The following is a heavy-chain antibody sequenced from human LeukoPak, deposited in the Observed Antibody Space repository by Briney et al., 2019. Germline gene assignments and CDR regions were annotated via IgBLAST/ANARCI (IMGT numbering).Heavy chain of an antibody. CDR2: IHYSGST. D-gene: IGHD3-10*01. CDR3: ARGHDYYGSGRQSWFDP. Sequence: SETLSLTCTVSGGSISSSSYYWGWIRQPPGKGLEWIGSIHYSGSTNYNPSLKSRVTISVDTSKNQFSLKLSSVTAADTAVYYCARGHDYYGSGRQSWFDPWGQGTLVTVSS. V-gene: IGHV4-39*07. CDR1: GGSISSSSYY. J-gene: IGHJ5*02.